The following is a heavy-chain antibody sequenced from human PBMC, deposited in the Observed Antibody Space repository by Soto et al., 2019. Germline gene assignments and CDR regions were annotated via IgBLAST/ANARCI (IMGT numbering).Heavy chain of an antibody. Sequence: SGTLSLTCTVSGGSVSSSVYHVGWIRQPPGKGLEWIGSIYYSGSTYYNPSLKSRVTISVDTSKNQFSLKLSSVTAADTAVYYCARQTGRIAAGDFDYWGQGTPVTVS. CDR3: ARQTGRIAAGDFDY. CDR1: GGSVSSSVYH. D-gene: IGHD6-13*01. J-gene: IGHJ4*02. CDR2: IYYSGST. V-gene: IGHV4-39*01.